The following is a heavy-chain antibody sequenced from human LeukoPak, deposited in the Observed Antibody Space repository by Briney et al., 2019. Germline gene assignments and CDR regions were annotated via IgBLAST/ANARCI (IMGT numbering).Heavy chain of an antibody. CDR1: GGTFSSYA. D-gene: IGHD6-19*01. CDR3: ARDVIAVAATFDY. V-gene: IGHV1-69*04. Sequence: GSSVKVSCKASGGTFSSYAISWVRQAPGQGLEWMGRIIPILGIANYAQKFQGRVTITADKSTSTAYMELSSLRSEDTAVYYCARDVIAVAATFDYWGQGTLVTVSS. J-gene: IGHJ4*02. CDR2: IIPILGIA.